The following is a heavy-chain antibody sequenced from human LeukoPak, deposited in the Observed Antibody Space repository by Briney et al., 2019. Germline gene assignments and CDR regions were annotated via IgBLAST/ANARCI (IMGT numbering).Heavy chain of an antibody. D-gene: IGHD2-21*01. CDR1: GFTFSSYG. J-gene: IGHJ6*03. Sequence: GGSLRLSCAASGFTFSSYGMHWVRQAPGKGLEWVAVISYDGSNKYYADSVKGRFTISRDNSKNTLYLQMNSLRAEDTAVYYCAKDPKAPGAYCGGDCEYYYYYYMDVWGKGTTVTVSS. CDR2: ISYDGSNK. CDR3: AKDPKAPGAYCGGDCEYYYYYYMDV. V-gene: IGHV3-30*18.